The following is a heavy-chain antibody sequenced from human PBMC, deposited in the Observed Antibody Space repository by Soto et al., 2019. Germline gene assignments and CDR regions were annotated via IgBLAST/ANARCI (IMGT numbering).Heavy chain of an antibody. V-gene: IGHV4-39*01. Sequence: QLQLQESGPGLVTPSETLSLTCTVSGGSISSSSYFWSWVRQSPAKGLEWNGSINYRGTTFYTASLRSRVTISIDTSKNQFSLTLNSVTAADTALYYCARLVACNGGSCKFDPWGQGTLVTVSS. CDR2: INYRGTT. CDR3: ARLVACNGGSCKFDP. J-gene: IGHJ5*02. D-gene: IGHD2-15*01. CDR1: GGSISSSSYF.